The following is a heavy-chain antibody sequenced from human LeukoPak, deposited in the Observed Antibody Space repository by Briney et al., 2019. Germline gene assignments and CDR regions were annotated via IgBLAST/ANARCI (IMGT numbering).Heavy chain of an antibody. CDR1: GFTFTNYA. V-gene: IGHV3-23*01. Sequence: GGSLRLSCAASGFTFTNYAMSWVRQAPGKGLEWVSTVTGSGDSTFYAVSVKGRFTISRDNSKNTLFLQMNSLRAEDTAEYYCAKARGNYFTHLDYWGQGTLVTVSS. CDR2: VTGSGDST. J-gene: IGHJ4*02. D-gene: IGHD2/OR15-2a*01. CDR3: AKARGNYFTHLDY.